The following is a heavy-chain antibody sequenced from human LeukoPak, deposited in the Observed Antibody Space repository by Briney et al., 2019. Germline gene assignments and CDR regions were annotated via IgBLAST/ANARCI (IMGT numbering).Heavy chain of an antibody. D-gene: IGHD1-26*01. Sequence: ASVKVSCKASGGTFSSYAISWVRQATGQGLEWMGGIIPIFGTANYAQKLQGRVTITADESTSTAYMELSSLRSEDTAVYYCARGELHGFHDGDYWGQGTLVTVSS. CDR3: ARGELHGFHDGDY. CDR1: GGTFSSYA. V-gene: IGHV1-69*13. J-gene: IGHJ4*02. CDR2: IIPIFGTA.